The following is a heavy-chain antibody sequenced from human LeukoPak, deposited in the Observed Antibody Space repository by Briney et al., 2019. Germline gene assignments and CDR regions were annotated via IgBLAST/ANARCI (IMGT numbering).Heavy chain of an antibody. V-gene: IGHV3-53*01. CDR3: ARGVGPYSPFDY. CDR1: GFTVSSNY. J-gene: IGHJ4*02. CDR2: IYSGGST. Sequence: GSLRLSCAASGFTVSSNYMSWVRQAPGKGLEWVSVIYSGGSTHYADSVKGRFTISRDNSKNTLYLQMNSLRAEDTAVYYCARGVGPYSPFDYWGQGTLVTVSS. D-gene: IGHD4-11*01.